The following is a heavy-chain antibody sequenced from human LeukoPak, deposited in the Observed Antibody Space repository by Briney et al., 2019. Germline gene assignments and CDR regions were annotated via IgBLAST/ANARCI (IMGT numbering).Heavy chain of an antibody. J-gene: IGHJ4*02. V-gene: IGHV1-46*01. CDR2: INPSGCST. D-gene: IGHD2-21*02. CDR3: ARGRPTYCGGDCYAVYDY. Sequence: ASVKVSCKASGYTFTSYYMHWVRQAPGQGLEWMGIINPSGCSTSYGQKFQGRVTMPRDTSTSTVYMELSSLRSEDTAVYYCARGRPTYCGGDCYAVYDYWGQGTLVTVSS. CDR1: GYTFTSYY.